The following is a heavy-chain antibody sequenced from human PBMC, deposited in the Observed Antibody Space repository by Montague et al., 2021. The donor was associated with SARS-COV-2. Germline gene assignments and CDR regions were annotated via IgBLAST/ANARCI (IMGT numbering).Heavy chain of an antibody. J-gene: IGHJ6*02. Sequence: SETLSLTCTVSGGSISGYYWSWIRQSPGKGLEWIGYIYYGGSTKXNPFLESRVTVSVDRSKNQVSLKLSSVTPADTAVYYCARLLRSCSNGVCRTYYYYAMDVWGQGTTVTVSS. CDR2: IYYGGST. D-gene: IGHD2-8*01. V-gene: IGHV4-59*01. CDR1: GGSISGYY. CDR3: ARLLRSCSNGVCRTYYYYAMDV.